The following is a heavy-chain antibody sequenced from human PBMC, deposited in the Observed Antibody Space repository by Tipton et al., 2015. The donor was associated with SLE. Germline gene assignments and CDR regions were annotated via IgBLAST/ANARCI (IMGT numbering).Heavy chain of an antibody. CDR3: AREQRWPEDFDL. CDR1: GGAISTFY. CDR2: IYSSGRT. D-gene: IGHD5-24*01. J-gene: IGHJ2*01. V-gene: IGHV4-4*07. Sequence: TLSLTCTVSGGAISTFYWSWIRQSAGKGLEWIGRIYSSGRTNYNPSLKSRVTMSVDTSRKQFSLKLTSVTAADTAVYYCAREQRWPEDFDLWGRGTLVTVSS.